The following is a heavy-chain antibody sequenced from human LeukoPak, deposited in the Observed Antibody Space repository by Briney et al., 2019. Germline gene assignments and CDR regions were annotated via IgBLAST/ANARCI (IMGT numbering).Heavy chain of an antibody. CDR3: ARGRVYNGYDPFDY. CDR2: ISSSSSYI. J-gene: IGHJ4*02. D-gene: IGHD5-12*01. V-gene: IGHV3-11*06. CDR1: GFTFSDYY. Sequence: GGSLRLSCAASGFTFSDYYMSWIRQAPGKGLEWVSFISSSSSYIQYADSTKGRFTISRDNAKNSLYLQMNSLRAEDTAVYYCARGRVYNGYDPFDYWGQGTLVTVSS.